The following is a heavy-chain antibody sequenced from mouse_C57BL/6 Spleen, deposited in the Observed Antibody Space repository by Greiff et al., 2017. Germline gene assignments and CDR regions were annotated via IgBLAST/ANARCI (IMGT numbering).Heavy chain of an antibody. CDR3: ARWNYDLDRNYFDY. CDR2: IYPGSGNT. Sequence: QVHVKQSGAELVRPGASVKLSCKASGYTFTDYYINWVKQRPGQGLEWIARIYPGSGNTYYNEKFKGKATLTAEKSSSTAYMQLSSLTSEDSAVYFCARWNYDLDRNYFDYWGQGTTLTVSS. D-gene: IGHD2-4*01. J-gene: IGHJ2*01. V-gene: IGHV1-76*01. CDR1: GYTFTDYY.